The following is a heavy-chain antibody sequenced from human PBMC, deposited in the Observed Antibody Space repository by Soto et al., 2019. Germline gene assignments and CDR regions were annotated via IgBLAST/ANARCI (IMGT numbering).Heavy chain of an antibody. CDR1: GVTFSDHY. Sequence: EVQLVESGGGLVQPGGSLTLSCAVSGVTFSDHYMEWVRQAPGKGLEWVARSRNKAKSYSTDFAASVKGRFTISRDESKISLYLQMKSLNTEDTAVYYCSILEGAWGQGTLVTVSS. CDR3: SILEGA. CDR2: SRNKAKSYST. J-gene: IGHJ4*02. V-gene: IGHV3-72*01. D-gene: IGHD1-26*01.